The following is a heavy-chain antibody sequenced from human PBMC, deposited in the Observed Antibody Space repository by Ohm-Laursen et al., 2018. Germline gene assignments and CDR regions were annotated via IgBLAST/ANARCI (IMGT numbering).Heavy chain of an antibody. D-gene: IGHD1-1*01. CDR2: ISETSSHI. Sequence: LSLTCAASGFSVSSYDMNWVRQAPGKGLEWISYISETSSHIYDADSVRGRFTVARDIAKNSLYLQLNSLRVEDTAVYYCARYTAPYYYYGMDVWGQGTTVTVSS. V-gene: IGHV3-21*01. CDR1: GFSVSSYD. J-gene: IGHJ6*02. CDR3: ARYTAPYYYYGMDV.